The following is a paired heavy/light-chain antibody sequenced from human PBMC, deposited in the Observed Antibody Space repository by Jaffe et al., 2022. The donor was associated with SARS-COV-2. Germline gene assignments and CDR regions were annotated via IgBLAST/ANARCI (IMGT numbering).Light chain of an antibody. CDR1: TSNIGNNY. CDR2: ENN. Sequence: QSVLTQPPSVSAAPGQKVSISCSGSTSNIGNNYVSWYQQLPGTAPKLLIYENNKRPSGIPDRFSGSKSGTSATLGITGLQTGDEADYYCGTWDSSLSAGRVFGGGTKLTVL. V-gene: IGLV1-51*02. J-gene: IGLJ3*02. CDR3: GTWDSSLSAGRV.
Heavy chain of an antibody. V-gene: IGHV4-38-2*02. Sequence: QVQLQESGPGLVKPSETLSLTCTVSNYSITSGYYWGWIRQPPGKGLEWIGNIYHSGSTYYNPSLKSRVTISVDTSKNKFSLRLSSVTAADTAVYYCARDTGGDFFDYWGQGTLVTVSS. CDR2: IYHSGST. D-gene: IGHD4-17*01. CDR1: NYSITSGYY. J-gene: IGHJ4*02. CDR3: ARDTGGDFFDY.